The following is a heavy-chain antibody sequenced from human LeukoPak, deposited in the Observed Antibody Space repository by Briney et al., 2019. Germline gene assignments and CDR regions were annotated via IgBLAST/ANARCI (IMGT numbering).Heavy chain of an antibody. Sequence: GGSLRLSCAASGFTFSSYWMHWVRQAPGKGLIWVSRINSDGHDTSYADSVKGRFTISRDNAKSTLYLQMNSLRAEDTAMYYCARDNGFWTFDYLGQGTLVTVSS. D-gene: IGHD3/OR15-3a*01. V-gene: IGHV3-74*01. J-gene: IGHJ4*02. CDR1: GFTFSSYW. CDR3: ARDNGFWTFDY. CDR2: INSDGHDT.